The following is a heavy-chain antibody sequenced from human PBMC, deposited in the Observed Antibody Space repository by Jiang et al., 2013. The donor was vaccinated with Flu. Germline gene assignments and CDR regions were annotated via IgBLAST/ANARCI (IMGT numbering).Heavy chain of an antibody. CDR3: ARRSAVAVSGHWFDP. Sequence: GLVKPSETLSLTCTVSGGSISSSSYYWGWIRQPPGKGLEWIGSIYYSGSTYYNPSLKSRVTISVDTSKNQFSLKLSSVTAADTAVYYCARRSAVAVSGHWFDPWGQGTLVTVSS. CDR2: IYYSGST. D-gene: IGHD6-19*01. J-gene: IGHJ5*02. V-gene: IGHV4-39*07. CDR1: GGSISSSSYY.